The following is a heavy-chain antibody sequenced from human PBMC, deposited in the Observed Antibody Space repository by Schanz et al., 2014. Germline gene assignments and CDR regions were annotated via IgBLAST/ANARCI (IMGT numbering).Heavy chain of an antibody. J-gene: IGHJ3*02. CDR3: ARGGGPEDVFDI. V-gene: IGHV1-46*01. D-gene: IGHD5-12*01. Sequence: QVQLVQSGAEVKKPGASVKVSCKASGYTFTSYGINWVRQAPGQGLEWMGIINPSGGGTSYAQRFQDRVRITADKSTSTAYMELSSLRSDDTAVYYCARGGGPEDVFDIWVQGTILTVSS. CDR1: GYTFTSYG. CDR2: INPSGGGT.